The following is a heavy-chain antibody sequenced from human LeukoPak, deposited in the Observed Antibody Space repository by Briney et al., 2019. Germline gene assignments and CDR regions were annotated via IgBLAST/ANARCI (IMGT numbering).Heavy chain of an antibody. Sequence: GASVKVSCKASGYTFTSYGVSWVRQAPGQGLEWMGWISGYNGNTNYAQKLQGRVTMTTDTSTSTAYMELRSLRSDDTAVFYCARDFEYGSGSSHYFDYWGQGTLVTVSS. D-gene: IGHD3-10*01. V-gene: IGHV1-18*01. CDR1: GYTFTSYG. CDR3: ARDFEYGSGSSHYFDY. CDR2: ISGYNGNT. J-gene: IGHJ4*02.